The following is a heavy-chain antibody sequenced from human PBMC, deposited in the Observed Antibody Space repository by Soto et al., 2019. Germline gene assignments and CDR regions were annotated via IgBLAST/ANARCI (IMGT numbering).Heavy chain of an antibody. CDR3: ASSIVVVTALDS. D-gene: IGHD2-21*02. J-gene: IGHJ4*02. Sequence: QVQLVQSGAEEKKPGASVKVSCKASGYTFTSYAMHWVRQAPGQRLEWMGWINAGNGNTKYSQKFQGRVTITSDTSASTAYMDLSSLRSEATAVYYCASSIVVVTALDSWGQGTLVTVSS. CDR1: GYTFTSYA. V-gene: IGHV1-3*05. CDR2: INAGNGNT.